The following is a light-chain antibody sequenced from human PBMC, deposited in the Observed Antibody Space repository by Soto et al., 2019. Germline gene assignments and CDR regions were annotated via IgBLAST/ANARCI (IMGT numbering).Light chain of an antibody. CDR3: GTWDSSLSAVV. V-gene: IGLV1-51*01. CDR1: SSNIGNNY. J-gene: IGLJ2*01. Sequence: QSVLTQPPSVSAAPGQKVTISCSGSSSNIGNNYVSWYQQVPGTAPKLLIYDNDKRPSGIPDRCSGSKSGTSATLDITGLQTGDEADYYCGTWDSSLSAVVFGGGTKLTVL. CDR2: DND.